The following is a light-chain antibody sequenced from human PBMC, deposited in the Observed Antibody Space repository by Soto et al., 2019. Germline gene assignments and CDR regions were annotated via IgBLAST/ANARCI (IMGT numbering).Light chain of an antibody. J-gene: IGLJ2*01. CDR2: RNN. CDR3: AAWDDSLSVHVV. V-gene: IGLV1-47*01. CDR1: SSNIGSNY. Sequence: QSVLTQPPSASGTPGPRVTISCSGSSSNIGSNYVYWYQQLPGTAPKLLIYRNNQRPSGVPDRFSGSKSGTSASLAISGLRSEDEADYYCAAWDDSLSVHVVFGGGTQLTVL.